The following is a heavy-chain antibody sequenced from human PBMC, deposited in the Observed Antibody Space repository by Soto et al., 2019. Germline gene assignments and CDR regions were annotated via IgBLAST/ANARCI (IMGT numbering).Heavy chain of an antibody. J-gene: IGHJ6*02. CDR3: AREPAAFRDGYYKKSTYYYYGMDG. Sequence: PSETLSLTCTVSGGSISSYYWSWIRQPPGKGLEWIGYIYYSGSTNYNPSLKSRVTISVDTSKNQFSLKLSSVTAADTAVYYCAREPAAFRDGYYKKSTYYYYGMDGWGQGTTVTVSS. CDR2: IYYSGST. CDR1: GGSISSYY. V-gene: IGHV4-59*01. D-gene: IGHD1-26*01.